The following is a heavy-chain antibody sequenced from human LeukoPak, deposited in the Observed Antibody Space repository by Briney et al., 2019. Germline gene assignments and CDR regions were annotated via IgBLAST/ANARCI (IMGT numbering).Heavy chain of an antibody. Sequence: GGSLRLSCAASGFTFSSHWMHWVRQAPGKGLVWVSHINSDGRSTTYADSVKGRFTISRDNAKNTLYLQMNSLRAEDTAVYYCARDPPGEGMDVWGQGTTVTVS. CDR1: GFTFSSHW. J-gene: IGHJ6*02. V-gene: IGHV3-74*01. CDR3: ARDPPGEGMDV. CDR2: INSDGRST.